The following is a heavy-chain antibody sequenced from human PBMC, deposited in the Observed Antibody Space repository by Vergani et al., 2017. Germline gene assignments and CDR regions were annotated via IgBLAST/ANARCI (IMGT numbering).Heavy chain of an antibody. J-gene: IGHJ4*02. D-gene: IGHD3-10*01. CDR2: ISSSSSTI. CDR1: GFTFRSYS. V-gene: IGHV3-48*01. CDR3: AREGSVIGVDY. Sequence: EVQLVESGGGLVQPGGSLRLSCAASGFTFRSYSMNWVRQAPGKGLEWVSYISSSSSTIYYADSVKGRFTISRDNAKTSLYLQMNSMRAEDTAVYYFAREGSVIGVDYWGQGTLVTVSS.